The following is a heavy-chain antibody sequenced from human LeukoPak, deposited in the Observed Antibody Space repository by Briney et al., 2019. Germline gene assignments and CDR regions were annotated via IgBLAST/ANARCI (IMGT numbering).Heavy chain of an antibody. Sequence: PGGSLRLSCAASGFTFSGYSMNWVRQAPGKGLEWVSSISSSSSYIYYADSVKGRFTISRDNAKNSLYLQMNSLRAEDTAVYYCASGGLMVRGVIRSFDYWGQGTLVTVSS. V-gene: IGHV3-21*01. CDR1: GFTFSGYS. CDR3: ASGGLMVRGVIRSFDY. J-gene: IGHJ4*02. D-gene: IGHD3-10*01. CDR2: ISSSSSYI.